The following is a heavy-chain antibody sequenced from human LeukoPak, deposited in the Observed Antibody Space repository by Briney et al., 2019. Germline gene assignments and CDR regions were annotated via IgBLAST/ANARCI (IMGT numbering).Heavy chain of an antibody. J-gene: IGHJ4*02. D-gene: IGHD6-13*01. CDR3: ARVTQQLVPYFDY. V-gene: IGHV4-59*01. Sequence: PSETLSLTCTVSGGSISSYYWSWIRQPPGKGLEWIGYIYYIGSTNYNPSLKSRVTISVDTSKNQFSLKLSSVTAADTAVYYCARVTQQLVPYFDYWGQGTLVTVSS. CDR1: GGSISSYY. CDR2: IYYIGST.